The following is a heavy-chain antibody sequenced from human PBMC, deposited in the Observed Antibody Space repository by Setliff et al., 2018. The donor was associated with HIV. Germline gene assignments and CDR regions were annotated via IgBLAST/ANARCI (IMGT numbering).Heavy chain of an antibody. CDR1: GGSFSGYY. J-gene: IGHJ6*03. D-gene: IGHD3-10*01. V-gene: IGHV4-34*01. Sequence: SETLSLTCAVYGGSFSGYYWSWIRQPPGKGLEWIGEINHSGSTNYNMSLWSRVTISLDASRNQFSLKLTSVTAADTALYWCARDGLRPPWAPEYYHHFFMDVWAKGTTVTVSS. CDR2: INHSGST. CDR3: ARDGLRPPWAPEYYHHFFMDV.